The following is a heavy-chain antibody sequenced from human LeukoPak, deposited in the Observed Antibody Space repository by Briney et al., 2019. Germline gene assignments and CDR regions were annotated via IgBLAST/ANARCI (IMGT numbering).Heavy chain of an antibody. CDR2: INSDGSST. CDR3: ATPGRYYYDSSGASPTFDY. D-gene: IGHD3-22*01. V-gene: IGHV3-74*01. CDR1: GGSFSGYY. J-gene: IGHJ4*02. Sequence: PSETLSLTCAVYGGSFSGYYWSWIRQPPGKGLVWVSRINSDGSSTSYADSVKGRFTISRDNAKNTLYLQMNSLRAEDTAVYYCATPGRYYYDSSGASPTFDYWGQGTLVTVSS.